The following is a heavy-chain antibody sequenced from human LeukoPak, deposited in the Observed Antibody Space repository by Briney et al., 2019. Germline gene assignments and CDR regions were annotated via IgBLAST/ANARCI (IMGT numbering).Heavy chain of an antibody. V-gene: IGHV1-46*01. CDR3: PNSGGWKPSPPLDP. CDR1: GYTFTSYY. D-gene: IGHD2-15*01. CDR2: INPSGGST. J-gene: IGHJ5*02. Sequence: GASVKVSCKASGYTFTSYYMHWVRQAPGHGLEWRGIINPSGGSTSYAQKFQGRVTMTTDTSTSTVYMELSSLRTEDTAVYYCPNSGGWKPSPPLDPWGQGTLVTVSS.